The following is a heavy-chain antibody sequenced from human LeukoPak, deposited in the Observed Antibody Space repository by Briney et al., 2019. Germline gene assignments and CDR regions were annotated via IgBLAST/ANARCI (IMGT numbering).Heavy chain of an antibody. CDR1: GFTFDDYA. CDR3: AKDLYSSGWYVYYGMDV. J-gene: IGHJ6*02. CDR2: ISWNSGSI. Sequence: GGSLRLSCAASGFTFDDYAMHWVRQAPGKGLEWVSGISWNSGSIGYADSVKGRFTISRDNAKNSLYLQMNSLRAEDTALYYCAKDLYSSGWYVYYGMDVRGQGTTVTVSS. V-gene: IGHV3-9*01. D-gene: IGHD6-19*01.